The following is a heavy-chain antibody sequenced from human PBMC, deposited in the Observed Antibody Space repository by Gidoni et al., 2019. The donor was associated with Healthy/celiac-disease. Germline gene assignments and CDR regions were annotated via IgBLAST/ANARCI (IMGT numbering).Heavy chain of an antibody. Sequence: EVQLVESGGVVVQPGGSLRLSCAASGFTFDDYTMNWVRQAPGKGLECVSCISWDGGSTYYADSVKGRFTISRDNSKNSLYLQMNSLRTEDTALYYCAKDIGSGLTLPFDYWGQGTLVTVSS. J-gene: IGHJ4*02. D-gene: IGHD6-19*01. CDR1: GFTFDDYT. CDR3: AKDIGSGLTLPFDY. V-gene: IGHV3-43*01. CDR2: ISWDGGST.